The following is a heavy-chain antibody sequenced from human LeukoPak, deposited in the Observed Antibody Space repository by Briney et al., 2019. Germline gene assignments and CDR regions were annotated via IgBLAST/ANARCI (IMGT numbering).Heavy chain of an antibody. J-gene: IGHJ2*01. CDR2: ISYDGSKR. D-gene: IGHD6-13*01. Sequence: GGSLRLSCAVSGFTFNSYTIHWVRQAPGKGLEWIALISYDGSKRYYADSVKGRFTISRDNSKNTHYLQMNSLRAEDTAVYYCARAAYSSTWYSRYFDLWGRGTLVTVSS. CDR1: GFTFNSYT. V-gene: IGHV3-30*04. CDR3: ARAAYSSTWYSRYFDL.